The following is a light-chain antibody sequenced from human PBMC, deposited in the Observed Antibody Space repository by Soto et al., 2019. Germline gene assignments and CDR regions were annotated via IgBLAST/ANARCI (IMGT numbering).Light chain of an antibody. Sequence: DIQMTQSPSSLSASVGDRVTITCRASQDISNFLAWYQQKPGKVPKLLIYSSSTLQSGVPSRFSGSGSGTDFTLTISSLQPEDVATYYCQKYTSALVTFGQGTRLEIK. V-gene: IGKV1-27*01. CDR1: QDISNF. CDR2: SSS. J-gene: IGKJ5*01. CDR3: QKYTSALVT.